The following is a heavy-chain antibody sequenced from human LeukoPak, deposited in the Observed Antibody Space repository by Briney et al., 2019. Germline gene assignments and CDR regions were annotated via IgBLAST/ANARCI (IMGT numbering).Heavy chain of an antibody. D-gene: IGHD2-21*02. J-gene: IGHJ3*02. CDR2: IIPIFGTA. CDR1: GYTFTSYY. CDR3: ARVGYCGGDCYLRVAFDI. Sequence: ASVKVSFTASGYTFTSYYMHWVRQAPGQGLEWMGGIIPIFGTANYAQKFQGRVTITADESTSTAYMELSSLRSEDTAVYYCARVGYCGGDCYLRVAFDIWGQGTMVTVSS. V-gene: IGHV1-69*13.